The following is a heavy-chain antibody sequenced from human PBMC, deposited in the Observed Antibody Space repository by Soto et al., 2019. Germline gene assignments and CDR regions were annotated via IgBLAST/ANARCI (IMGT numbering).Heavy chain of an antibody. CDR1: GDTFSTYT. V-gene: IGHV1-18*01. Sequence: ASVKVSCKASGDTFSTYTITWMRQAPGQGLEWMGWISGYDGHTKYAQKFQGRIIMTTDTSTSTVYMDLRSLRSDDTAVYYCAREGEMPYYYYGLDVWGQGTTVTVSS. J-gene: IGHJ6*02. CDR2: ISGYDGHT. CDR3: AREGEMPYYYYGLDV. D-gene: IGHD3-16*01.